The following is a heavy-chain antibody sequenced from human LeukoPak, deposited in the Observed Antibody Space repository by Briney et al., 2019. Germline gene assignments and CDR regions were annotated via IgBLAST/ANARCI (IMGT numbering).Heavy chain of an antibody. Sequence: SETLSLTCTVSGGALSSGGYYWSWIRQPPGKGLEWIGYIYYSGSPYYNPSLKSRVTISVDTSKNHFSLKLSSVTAADTAVYYCASTYCGGDCYFDYWGKGTLVTVSS. CDR3: ASTYCGGDCYFDY. CDR2: IYYSGSP. CDR1: GGALSSGGYY. J-gene: IGHJ4*02. V-gene: IGHV4-31*03. D-gene: IGHD2-21*02.